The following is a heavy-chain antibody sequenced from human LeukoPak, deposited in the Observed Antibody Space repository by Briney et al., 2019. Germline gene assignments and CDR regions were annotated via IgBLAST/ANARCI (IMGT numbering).Heavy chain of an antibody. CDR3: AKEPLYDSSGYFAY. J-gene: IGHJ4*02. CDR1: GFSFSNSA. V-gene: IGHV3-30*14. CDR2: ISYDGRNN. D-gene: IGHD3-22*01. Sequence: GGSLSLSCAASGFSFSNSAMHWVRQAPGKGLEWVALISYDGRNNFYADSLKGRFTISRDNSKNTLYLQMNSLRAEDTAVYYCAKEPLYDSSGYFAYWGQGTLVTVSS.